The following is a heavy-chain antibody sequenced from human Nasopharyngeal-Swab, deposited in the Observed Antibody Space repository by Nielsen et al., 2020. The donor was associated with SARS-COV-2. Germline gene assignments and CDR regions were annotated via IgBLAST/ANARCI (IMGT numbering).Heavy chain of an antibody. D-gene: IGHD1-14*01. CDR3: ARETGDY. J-gene: IGHJ4*02. Sequence: WIRQPPGKGLEWISYISGKSTYTSYADSVKGRFTISRGNVKKSLYLQMGSLRAEDTAVYYCARETGDYWGQGILVTVSS. V-gene: IGHV3-11*06. CDR2: ISGKSTYT.